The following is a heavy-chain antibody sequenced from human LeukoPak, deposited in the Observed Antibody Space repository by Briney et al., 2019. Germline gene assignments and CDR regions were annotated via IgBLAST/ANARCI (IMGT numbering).Heavy chain of an antibody. J-gene: IGHJ4*02. CDR3: AKDIGWELNYYFDY. CDR1: GFTFDDYA. D-gene: IGHD4-23*01. Sequence: GRSLRLSCAASGFTFDDYAMPWVRQAPGKGLEWVSGISWNSGSIGYADSVKGRFTISRDNAKNSLYLQMNSLRAEDTALYYCAKDIGWELNYYFDYWGQGTLVTVSS. V-gene: IGHV3-9*01. CDR2: ISWNSGSI.